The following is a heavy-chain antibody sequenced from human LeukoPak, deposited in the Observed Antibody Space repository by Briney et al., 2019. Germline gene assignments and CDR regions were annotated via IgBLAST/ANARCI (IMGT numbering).Heavy chain of an antibody. CDR1: GYTFTSYG. J-gene: IGHJ4*02. Sequence: ASVKVSCKASGYTFTSYGISWVRQAPGRGLEWMGWISAYNGNTNYAQKLQGRVTMTTDTSTSTAYMELRSLRSDDTAVYYCARNFMDGSGSYSGLDYWGQGTLVTVSS. CDR3: ARNFMDGSGSYSGLDY. CDR2: ISAYNGNT. V-gene: IGHV1-18*01. D-gene: IGHD3-10*01.